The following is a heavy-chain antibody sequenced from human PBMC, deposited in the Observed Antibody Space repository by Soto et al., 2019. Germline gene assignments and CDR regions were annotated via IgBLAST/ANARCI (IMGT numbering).Heavy chain of an antibody. V-gene: IGHV4-39*01. J-gene: IGHJ6*02. CDR1: VGSISSSSYY. CDR3: ARLLRHNYYGMDV. CDR2: IYYSGST. D-gene: IGHD1-26*01. Sequence: QLQLQESGPGLVKPSETLSLTCTVSVGSISSSSYYWGWIRQPPGKGLEWIGSIYYSGSTYYNPSLKSRVTSSVDTSKNQFCLKLSSVTAADTAVYYCARLLRHNYYGMDVWGLGITVTVSS.